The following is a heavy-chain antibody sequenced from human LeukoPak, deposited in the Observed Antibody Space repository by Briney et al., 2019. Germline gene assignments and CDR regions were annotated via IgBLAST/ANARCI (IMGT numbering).Heavy chain of an antibody. Sequence: GASVKVSCKASGYTFTSYYMHWVRQAPGQGLEWMGIINPSGGSTSYAQKFQGRVTMTRDTSTSTVYMELSSLRSEDTAVYYCAYIAVAGTGGDYWGQGTLVTVSS. V-gene: IGHV1-46*01. CDR1: GYTFTSYY. D-gene: IGHD6-19*01. J-gene: IGHJ4*02. CDR3: AYIAVAGTGGDY. CDR2: INPSGGST.